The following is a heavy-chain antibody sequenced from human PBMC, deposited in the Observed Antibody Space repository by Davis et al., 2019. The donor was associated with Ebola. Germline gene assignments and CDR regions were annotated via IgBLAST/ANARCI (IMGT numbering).Heavy chain of an antibody. J-gene: IGHJ4*02. V-gene: IGHV4-39*01. CDR3: VRHRMWLGAIQD. CDR1: GGPVSSSSHN. Sequence: MPSETLSLTCTVSGGPVSSSSHNWGWIRQPPGKGLEWIGSMYYTGTSYYNPSLKSRVTMSIDTSKNQFSLKLRSVTAADTALYHCVRHRMWLGAIQDWGQGTLVTVSS. CDR2: MYYTGTS. D-gene: IGHD3-10*01.